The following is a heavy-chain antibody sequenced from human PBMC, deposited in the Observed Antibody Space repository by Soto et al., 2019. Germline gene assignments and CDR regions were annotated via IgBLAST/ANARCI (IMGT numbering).Heavy chain of an antibody. V-gene: IGHV3-33*08. CDR2: IWYDGSNK. D-gene: IGHD1-7*01. J-gene: IGHJ5*02. Sequence: VQLVESGGGLVQPGGSLRLSCAASGFTFSSYGMHWVRQAPGKGLEWVAVIWYDGSNKYYADSVKGRFTISRDNSKNTLYLQMNSLRAEDTAVYYCARWAFELPHNWFDPWGQGTLVTVSS. CDR3: ARWAFELPHNWFDP. CDR1: GFTFSSYG.